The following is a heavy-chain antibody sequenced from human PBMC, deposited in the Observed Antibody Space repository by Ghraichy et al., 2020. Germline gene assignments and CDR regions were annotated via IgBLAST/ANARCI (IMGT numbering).Heavy chain of an antibody. D-gene: IGHD1-26*01. CDR3: ASGGPEQSSYYGMDV. CDR1: GFTFSDYY. CDR2: ISSSGSDK. V-gene: IGHV3-11*01. Sequence: SLNISCAASGFTFSDYYMSWIRQAPGKGLEWVSYISSSGSDKYYADSVKGRFTISRDNAKNSLYLQMNSLRAEDTAVYYCASGGPEQSSYYGMDVWGQGTTVTVSS. J-gene: IGHJ6*02.